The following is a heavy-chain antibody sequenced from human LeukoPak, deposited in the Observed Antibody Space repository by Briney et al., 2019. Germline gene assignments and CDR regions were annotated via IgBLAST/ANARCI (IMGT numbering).Heavy chain of an antibody. CDR1: GASISDYY. Sequence: NPSETLSLTCTVSGASISDYYYSWIRQPPGKGLEWIGYIYYSGSTNYNPSLQSRVTISVDTSKNQFSLRLSSVTAADTAVGNCARFLAAQKYDYLCGGTLVSDSP. D-gene: IGHD6-6*01. J-gene: IGHJ4*02. CDR3: ARFLAAQKYDY. CDR2: IYYSGST. V-gene: IGHV4-59*13.